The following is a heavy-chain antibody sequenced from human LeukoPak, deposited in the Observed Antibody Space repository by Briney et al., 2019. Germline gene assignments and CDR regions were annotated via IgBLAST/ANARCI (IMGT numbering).Heavy chain of an antibody. CDR2: IYYRGST. Sequence: PSETLSLTCTASGGSISSHYWSWIRQPPGKGLEWIGYIYYRGSTNYNPSLKSRVTMSLDTSKNQLFLKLSSVTAADTAVYYCATMVQGVHTYFGSWGQGNLVAVSS. D-gene: IGHD3-10*01. CDR1: GGSISSHY. J-gene: IGHJ4*02. V-gene: IGHV4-59*11. CDR3: ATMVQGVHTYFGS.